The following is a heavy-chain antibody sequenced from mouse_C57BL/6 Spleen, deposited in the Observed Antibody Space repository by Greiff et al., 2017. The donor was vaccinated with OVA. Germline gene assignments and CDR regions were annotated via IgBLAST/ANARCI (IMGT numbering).Heavy chain of an antibody. J-gene: IGHJ4*01. CDR2: INPSNGGT. CDR3: ARATVVSYAMDY. CDR1: GYTFTSYW. V-gene: IGHV1-53*01. D-gene: IGHD1-1*01. Sequence: QVHVKQSGTELVKPGASVKLSCKASGYTFTSYWMHWVKQRPGQGLEWIGNINPSNGGTNYNEKFKSKATLTVDKSSSTAYMQLSSLTSEDSAVYYCARATVVSYAMDYWGQGTSVTVSS.